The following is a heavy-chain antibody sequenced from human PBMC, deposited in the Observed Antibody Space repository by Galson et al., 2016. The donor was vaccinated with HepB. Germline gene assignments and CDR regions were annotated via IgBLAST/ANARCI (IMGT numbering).Heavy chain of an antibody. V-gene: IGHV3-30-3*01. CDR3: ARGGSYLGPFDY. Sequence: SLRLSCAASRFSLSAHWMSWVRQAPGKGLEWVAIISYDGSSKYYADSVKGRFTISRDNSKNTLYLQMHSLRVEDTAVYYCARGGSYLGPFDYWGQGTLVTVSS. CDR2: ISYDGSSK. D-gene: IGHD1-26*01. J-gene: IGHJ4*02. CDR1: RFSLSAHW.